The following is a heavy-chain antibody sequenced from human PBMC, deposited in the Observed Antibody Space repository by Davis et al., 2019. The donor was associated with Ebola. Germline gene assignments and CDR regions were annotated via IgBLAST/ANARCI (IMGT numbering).Heavy chain of an antibody. Sequence: ASVKVSCKVSGYTLTELSMHWVRQAPGKGLEWMGGFDPEDGETICAQKFQGRVTMTEDTSTDTAYMELSSLSSEDTAVYYCAREMKRYRYGSVLDWGQGTLVTVSS. D-gene: IGHD3-16*02. V-gene: IGHV1-24*01. CDR3: AREMKRYRYGSVLD. CDR2: FDPEDGET. J-gene: IGHJ4*02. CDR1: GYTLTELS.